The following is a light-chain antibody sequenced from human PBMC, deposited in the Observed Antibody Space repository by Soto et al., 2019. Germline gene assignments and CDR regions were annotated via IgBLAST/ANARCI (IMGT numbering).Light chain of an antibody. V-gene: IGKV1-12*02. CDR3: QQANSFPFT. J-gene: IGKJ3*01. CDR1: QIIGTW. CDR2: AAS. Sequence: DIQMTQSPSSVSASIRDRVTITCRASQIIGTWLAWYQQKPGKAPTLLIYAASRLQSGVPARFSGSGSGTDFTLTITSLQADDSAAYYGQQANSFPFTFGPGTKVHVK.